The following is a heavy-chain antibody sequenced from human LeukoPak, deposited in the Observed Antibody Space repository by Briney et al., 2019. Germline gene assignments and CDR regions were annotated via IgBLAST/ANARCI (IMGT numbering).Heavy chain of an antibody. CDR2: ISSSSSSYI. V-gene: IGHV3-21*01. Sequence: PGGSLRLSCAASGFTFSSYSMNWVRQAPGKGLEWVSSISSSSSSYIYYADSVKGRFTISRDNAKNSLYLQMNSLRAEDTAVYYCARDLGGSSPFDYWGQGTLVTVSS. J-gene: IGHJ4*02. CDR3: ARDLGGSSPFDY. D-gene: IGHD6-13*01. CDR1: GFTFSSYS.